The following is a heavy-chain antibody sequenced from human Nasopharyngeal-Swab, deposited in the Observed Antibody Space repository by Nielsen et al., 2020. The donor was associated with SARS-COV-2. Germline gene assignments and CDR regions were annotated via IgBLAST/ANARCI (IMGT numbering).Heavy chain of an antibody. V-gene: IGHV3-23*01. CDR3: ARDYYDSSGYGLDYFDY. J-gene: IGHJ4*02. D-gene: IGHD3-22*01. CDR1: GFTFSSYA. CDR2: ISGSGDYS. Sequence: GGSLRLSCAASGFTFSSYAMTWVRQAPGKGLEWVSSISGSGDYSYYADSVKGRFTISRDNAKNSLYLQMNSLRAEDTAVYYCARDYYDSSGYGLDYFDYWGQGTLVTVSS.